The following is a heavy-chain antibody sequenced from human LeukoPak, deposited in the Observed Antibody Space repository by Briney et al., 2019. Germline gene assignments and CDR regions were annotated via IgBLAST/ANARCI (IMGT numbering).Heavy chain of an antibody. D-gene: IGHD6-6*01. CDR1: GFTFSSYA. Sequence: GGSLRLSCAASGFTFSSYAMSWVRQAPGKGLEWVSGISGNGGSTSYADSVKGRFTISRDNSKNTLCVQMNSLRAGDTAVYYCAKLVTGRPSGYMDVWGKGTTVTVSS. V-gene: IGHV3-23*01. CDR2: ISGNGGST. J-gene: IGHJ6*03. CDR3: AKLVTGRPSGYMDV.